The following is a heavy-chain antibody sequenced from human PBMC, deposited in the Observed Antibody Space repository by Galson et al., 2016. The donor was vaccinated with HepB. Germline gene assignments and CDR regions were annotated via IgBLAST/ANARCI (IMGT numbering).Heavy chain of an antibody. CDR1: RFAFTNYG. J-gene: IGHJ4*02. CDR3: ARVPPPKGNFREHEGFFDY. CDR2: IWFDGSRE. V-gene: IGHV3-33*08. Sequence: SLRLSCAASRFAFTNYGMHWVRQAPGKGLEWVAFIWFDGSREYYGDSVRGRFTISKDDSDNTVYLQMNNLRIEGTAIDFRARVPPPKGNFREHEGFFDYWGQGSLVTVSS.